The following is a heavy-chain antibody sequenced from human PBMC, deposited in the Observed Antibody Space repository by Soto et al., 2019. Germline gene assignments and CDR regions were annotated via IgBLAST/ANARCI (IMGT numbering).Heavy chain of an antibody. CDR2: IYSSGST. CDR1: GVSMSSGGYY. J-gene: IGHJ6*02. Sequence: SETLSLTCSVSGVSMSSGGYYWSWIRQHPGKGLEWIGYIYSSGSTYYNPSLTSRLSISVDSSKNQFSLKLHSVTAADTAVYYCARDSLITMVRSNYYGMDVWGQGTTVT. V-gene: IGHV4-31*03. D-gene: IGHD3-10*01. CDR3: ARDSLITMVRSNYYGMDV.